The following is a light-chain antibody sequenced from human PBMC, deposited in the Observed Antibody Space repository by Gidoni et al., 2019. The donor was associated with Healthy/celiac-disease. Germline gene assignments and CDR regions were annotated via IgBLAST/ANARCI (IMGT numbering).Light chain of an antibody. CDR3: QSYDSSLNVV. V-gene: IGLV1-40*01. CDR1: SSNIGAGYD. Sequence: QSVLTQQPSVSGAPGQRVTISCTGSSSNIGAGYDVPWYQQLPGTAPKLLIYGTSNRPSGVPDRFSGAKSGTSASLAITGLQAEDEADYYCQSYDSSLNVVFGGWTKLTVL. J-gene: IGLJ2*01. CDR2: GTS.